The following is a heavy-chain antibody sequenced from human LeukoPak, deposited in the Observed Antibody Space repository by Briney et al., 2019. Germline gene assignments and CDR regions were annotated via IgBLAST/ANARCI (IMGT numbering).Heavy chain of an antibody. CDR1: GFTFSSYS. J-gene: IGHJ4*02. CDR3: AKDGYYYGSGNSNFDY. Sequence: PGGSLRLSCAASGFTFSSYSMNWVRQAPGKGLEWVSSISSSSSYIYYADSVKGRFTISRDNAKNSLYLQMNSLRAADTALYYCAKDGYYYGSGNSNFDYWGQGTLVTVSS. V-gene: IGHV3-21*04. CDR2: ISSSSSYI. D-gene: IGHD3-10*01.